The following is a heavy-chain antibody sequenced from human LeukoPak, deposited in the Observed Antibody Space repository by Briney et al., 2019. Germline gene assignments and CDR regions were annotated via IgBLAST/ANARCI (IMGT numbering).Heavy chain of an antibody. V-gene: IGHV3-23*01. CDR3: ARQRGGDAFDL. D-gene: IGHD3-16*01. Sequence: GGSLRLSCAASGFTFSNYAMSWVRQAPGKGLEWVSAISGSGGSTYYADSVKGRFTISRDTSKNTLYLQMNSLRAEDTAVYYCARQRGGDAFDLWGHGTMVTVSS. J-gene: IGHJ3*01. CDR2: ISGSGGST. CDR1: GFTFSNYA.